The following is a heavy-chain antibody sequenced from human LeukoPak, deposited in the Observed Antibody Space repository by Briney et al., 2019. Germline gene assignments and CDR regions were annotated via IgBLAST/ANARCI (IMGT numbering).Heavy chain of an antibody. D-gene: IGHD6-6*01. CDR1: GFTFGDYA. J-gene: IGHJ4*02. V-gene: IGHV3-9*01. CDR3: AKGEYSSLSYYFDY. CDR2: ISWNSGSI. Sequence: GRSLRLSCAASGFTFGDYAMHWVRQAPGKGLEWVSGISWNSGSIGYADSVKGRFTISRDNAKNSLCLQMNSLRAEDTALYYCAKGEYSSLSYYFDYWGQGTLVTVSS.